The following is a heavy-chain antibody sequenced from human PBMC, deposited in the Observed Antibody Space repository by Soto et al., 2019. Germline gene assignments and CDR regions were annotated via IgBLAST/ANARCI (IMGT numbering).Heavy chain of an antibody. CDR2: ISAYNGNT. D-gene: IGHD4-17*01. CDR3: ARVVEATVTADY. CDR1: GYTFTTYG. Sequence: QVQLVQSGAEVKKPGASVKVSCKASGYTFTTYGISWVRQAPGQGLEWMGWISAYNGNTNYAQSPQGRVTMTTDTSTSTAVMDLRSLTSDDTAVYYCARVVEATVTADYWGQGTLVAVSS. V-gene: IGHV1-18*01. J-gene: IGHJ4*02.